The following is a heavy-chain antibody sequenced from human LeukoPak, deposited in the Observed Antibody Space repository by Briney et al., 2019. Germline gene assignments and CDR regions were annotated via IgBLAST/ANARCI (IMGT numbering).Heavy chain of an antibody. CDR3: AREGYYDSSGMFGY. D-gene: IGHD3-22*01. Sequence: PGGSLRLSCAASGFTVSSNYMSWVRQAPGKGLEWVAVISYDGSNKYYADSVKGRFTISRDNSKNTLYLQMNSLRAEDTAVYYCAREGYYDSSGMFGYWGQGTLVTVSS. V-gene: IGHV3-30-3*01. CDR1: GFTVSSNY. J-gene: IGHJ4*02. CDR2: ISYDGSNK.